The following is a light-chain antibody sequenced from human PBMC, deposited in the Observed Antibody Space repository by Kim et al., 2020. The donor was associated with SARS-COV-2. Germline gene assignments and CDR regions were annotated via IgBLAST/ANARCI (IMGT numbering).Light chain of an antibody. V-gene: IGKV3-15*01. CDR3: QQYNDWPYT. CDR2: GAS. CDR1: QSVSIN. Sequence: SVSPGERATLSCRASQSVSINLAWYQQKPGQAPRLLIYGASTRATGIPARFSGSGSGTEFTLTISCLQSENFAVDYCQQYNDWPYTFGQGTKLEI. J-gene: IGKJ2*01.